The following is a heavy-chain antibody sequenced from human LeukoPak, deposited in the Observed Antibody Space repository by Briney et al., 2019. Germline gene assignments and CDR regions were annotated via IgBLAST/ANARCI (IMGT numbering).Heavy chain of an antibody. D-gene: IGHD6-19*01. V-gene: IGHV3-23*01. CDR1: GFTFSSYA. J-gene: IGHJ4*02. CDR3: AKDIAVAGQGFDY. CDR2: ISGSGGST. Sequence: GGSLRLYCAASGFTFSSYAMSWVRQAPGKGLEWVSAISGSGGSTYYADSVKGRFTISRDNSKNTLYLQMNSLRAEDTAVYYCAKDIAVAGQGFDYWGQGTLVTVSS.